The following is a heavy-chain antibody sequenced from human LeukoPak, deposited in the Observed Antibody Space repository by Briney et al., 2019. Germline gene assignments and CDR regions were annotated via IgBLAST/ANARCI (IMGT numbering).Heavy chain of an antibody. CDR3: AREIYDSSGFNFDY. D-gene: IGHD3-22*01. CDR1: AGSISSYY. J-gene: IGHJ4*02. V-gene: IGHV4-4*07. Sequence: SETLSLTCTVSAGSISSYYWSWIRQPAGKGLEWVGRIYTSGSTNYNPSLKSRVTISVDKSKNQFSLKLSSVTAADTAVYYCAREIYDSSGFNFDYWGQGTLVTVSS. CDR2: IYTSGST.